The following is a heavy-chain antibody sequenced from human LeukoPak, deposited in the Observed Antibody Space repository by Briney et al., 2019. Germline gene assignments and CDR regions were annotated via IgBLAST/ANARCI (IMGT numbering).Heavy chain of an antibody. J-gene: IGHJ4*02. CDR3: ARVGHYYDSSGSYYGTFDH. D-gene: IGHD3-22*01. V-gene: IGHV4-38-2*02. CDR1: GYFISSGYY. Sequence: SETLSLTCTVSGYFISSGYYWGWIRQPPGKGLEWIGNIYRSGSAYYNPSLKSRVTISVDTSKNQFSLKLSSVTAADTAVYYCARVGHYYDSSGSYYGTFDHWGQGTLVTVSS. CDR2: IYRSGSA.